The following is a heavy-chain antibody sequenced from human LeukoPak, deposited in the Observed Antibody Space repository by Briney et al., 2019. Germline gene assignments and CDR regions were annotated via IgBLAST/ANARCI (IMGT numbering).Heavy chain of an antibody. CDR3: AKIVIVEGYYDSSGSLGYFDY. CDR1: GFTFSSYA. Sequence: TGGSLRLSCAASGFTFSSYAMSWVRQAPGKGLEWVSAISGSGGSTYYADSVKGRFTISRDNSKNTLYLQMNSLRAEDTAVYYCAKIVIVEGYYDSSGSLGYFDYWGQGTLVTVSS. CDR2: ISGSGGST. D-gene: IGHD3-22*01. J-gene: IGHJ4*02. V-gene: IGHV3-23*01.